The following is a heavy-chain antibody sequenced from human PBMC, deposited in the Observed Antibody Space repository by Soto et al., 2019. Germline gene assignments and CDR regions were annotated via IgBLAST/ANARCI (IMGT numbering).Heavy chain of an antibody. CDR1: GFTFSSYA. J-gene: IGHJ6*02. CDR2: ISENGDAT. Sequence: PGGSLRLSXAASGFTFSSYAMTWVRQAPGKGLEWVSAISENGDATHYADSVKGRFIISRDNSQNTLYLHMNSLRAEDTAVFYCAKGRNGVDVWGQGTTVTVSS. V-gene: IGHV3-23*01. CDR3: AKGRNGVDV.